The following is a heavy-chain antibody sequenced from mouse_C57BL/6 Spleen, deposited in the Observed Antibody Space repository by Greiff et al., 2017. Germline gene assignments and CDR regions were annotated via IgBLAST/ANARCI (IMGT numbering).Heavy chain of an antibody. Sequence: VQLQQPGAELVKPGASVKLSCKASGYTFTSYWMHWVKQRPGQGLEWIGMIHPNSGSTNYNEKFKSKATLTVDKSSSTAYMQLSSLTSEDSAVYYCARSCTTVVSYGYYDVWGTRPTVTVS. CDR2: IHPNSGST. CDR3: ARSCTTVVSYGYYDV. CDR1: GYTFTSYW. V-gene: IGHV1-64*01. J-gene: IGHJ1*03. D-gene: IGHD1-1*01.